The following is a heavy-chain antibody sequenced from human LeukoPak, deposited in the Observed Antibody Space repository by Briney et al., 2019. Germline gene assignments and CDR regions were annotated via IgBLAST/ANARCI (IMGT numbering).Heavy chain of an antibody. CDR3: AKGVGGSANYYYMDV. D-gene: IGHD3-10*01. J-gene: IGHJ6*03. CDR1: GFTFSSYA. V-gene: IGHV3-30*04. Sequence: GRSLRLSCAASGFTFSSYAMHWVCQAPGKGLEWVAFIPYDGSNKFYADSVKGRFTISRDNSKNTLYPQMNSLRDEDTAVYYCAKGVGGSANYYYMDVWGKGTTVTVSS. CDR2: IPYDGSNK.